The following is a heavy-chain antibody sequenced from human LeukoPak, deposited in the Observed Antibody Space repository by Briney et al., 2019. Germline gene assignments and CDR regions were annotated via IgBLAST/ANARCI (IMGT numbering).Heavy chain of an antibody. CDR1: GFTFSGSA. V-gene: IGHV3-73*01. D-gene: IGHD6-13*01. Sequence: GGSLRLSCAASGFTFSGSAMHWVRQASGKGLGWVGRIRSKANSYATAYAASVKGRFTISRDDSKNTAYLQMNSLKTEDTAVYYCTSRSGYSNPFEYWGQGTLVTVSS. J-gene: IGHJ4*02. CDR3: TSRSGYSNPFEY. CDR2: IRSKANSYAT.